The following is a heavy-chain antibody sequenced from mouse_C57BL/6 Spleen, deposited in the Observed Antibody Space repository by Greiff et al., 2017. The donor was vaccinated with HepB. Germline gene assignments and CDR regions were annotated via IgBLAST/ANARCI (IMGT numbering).Heavy chain of an antibody. CDR2: IDPANGNT. CDR3: ATAGFDGYHISY. Sequence: EVQLQQSVAELVRPGASVKLSCTASGFNIKNTYMHCVKQRPEQGLEWIGRIDPANGNTKYAPKFQGKATITADTSTNTAYLQLSSLTSEDTAIYYCATAGFDGYHISYWGQGTTLTVSS. J-gene: IGHJ2*01. D-gene: IGHD2-3*01. CDR1: GFNIKNTY. V-gene: IGHV14-3*01.